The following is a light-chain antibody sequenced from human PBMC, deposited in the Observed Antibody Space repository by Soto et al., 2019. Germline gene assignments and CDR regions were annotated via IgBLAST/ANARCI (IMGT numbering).Light chain of an antibody. CDR1: QSVSSY. V-gene: IGKV3-11*01. Sequence: EIVLTQSPATLSLSPGERATLSCRASQSVSSYLAWYQQRPGQAPRLLIYDASNRATGIPARFSGSGSGTDFTLTIRSLEPEDFAVYYCQQRSSWWTVGQGTKVEIK. J-gene: IGKJ1*01. CDR2: DAS. CDR3: QQRSSWWT.